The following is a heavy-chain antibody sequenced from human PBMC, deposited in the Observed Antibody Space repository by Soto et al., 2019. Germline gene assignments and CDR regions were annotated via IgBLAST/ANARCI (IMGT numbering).Heavy chain of an antibody. V-gene: IGHV1-2*02. CDR1: GYTFTGYY. CDR3: ARCRGVVTIFGVVTPAGYGMDV. D-gene: IGHD3-3*01. CDR2: INPNSGGT. Sequence: ASVKVSCKASGYTFTGYYMHWVRQAPGQGLEWMGWINPNSGGTNYAQKFQGRVTMTRDTSISTAYMELSRLRSDDTAVYYCARCRGVVTIFGVVTPAGYGMDVWGQGTTVTVSS. J-gene: IGHJ6*02.